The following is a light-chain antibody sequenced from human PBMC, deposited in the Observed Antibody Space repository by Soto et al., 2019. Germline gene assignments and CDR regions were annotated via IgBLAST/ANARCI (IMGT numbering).Light chain of an antibody. CDR1: QTVRNNY. CDR2: DAS. V-gene: IGKV3-20*01. CDR3: QQYGSSLWT. J-gene: IGKJ1*01. Sequence: EIVLTQSPATLSLSTGERATLSCRASQTVRNNYLAWYQQKPGQAPRLLIYDASSRATGIPDRFSGSGSGTDFTLTISRLEPEDFAVYYCQQYGSSLWTFGQGTKVDIK.